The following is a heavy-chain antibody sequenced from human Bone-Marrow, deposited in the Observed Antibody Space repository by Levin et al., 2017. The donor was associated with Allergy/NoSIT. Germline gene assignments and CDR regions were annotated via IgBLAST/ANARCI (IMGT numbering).Heavy chain of an antibody. CDR2: IYYSGST. D-gene: IGHD1-1*01. V-gene: IGHV4-61*01. J-gene: IGHJ6*02. CDR3: ARVRGAGTTGWAYYYGMDV. Sequence: PSETLSLTCTVSGGSVSSGSYYWSWIRQPPGKGLEWIGYIYYSGSTNYNPSLKSRVTISVDTSKNQFSLKLSSVTAADTAVYYCARVRGAGTTGWAYYYGMDVWGQGTTVTVSS. CDR1: GGSVSSGSYY.